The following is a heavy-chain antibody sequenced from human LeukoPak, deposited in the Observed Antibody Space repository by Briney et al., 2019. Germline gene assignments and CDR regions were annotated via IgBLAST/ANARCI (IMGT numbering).Heavy chain of an antibody. CDR2: ISSSTSYI. J-gene: IGHJ4*02. Sequence: GGSLRLSCAACGFTLSSYIMNWVRQAPGKGLEGCSSISSSTSYIYYADSVKGRFTISRDNAKNSLYLQMNSLRAEDTAVYYCARGPDILTGAEFNYWGQGTLVTVSS. V-gene: IGHV3-21*01. D-gene: IGHD3-9*01. CDR3: ARGPDILTGAEFNY. CDR1: GFTLSSYI.